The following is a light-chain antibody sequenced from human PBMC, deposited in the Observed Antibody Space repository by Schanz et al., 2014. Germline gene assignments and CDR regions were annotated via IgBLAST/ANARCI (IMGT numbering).Light chain of an antibody. CDR2: GAS. CDR3: QQYSKSPLT. V-gene: IGKV3-20*01. CDR1: EPTATNF. J-gene: IGKJ4*01. Sequence: ESVLTQSPDTLSVSPGERATLSCRASEPTATNFFAWYQKKPGQAPRLLIYGASIRAAGIPDRFSGSGSGTDFTLSISRLEPEDFAVYYCQQYSKSPLTFGGGTKVEIK.